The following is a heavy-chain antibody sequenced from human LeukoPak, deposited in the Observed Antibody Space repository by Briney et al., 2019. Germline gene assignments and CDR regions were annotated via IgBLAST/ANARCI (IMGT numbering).Heavy chain of an antibody. CDR3: ARLHSSGWAN. V-gene: IGHV5-51*01. CDR2: NYPGDSDT. J-gene: IGHJ4*02. D-gene: IGHD6-19*01. Sequence: GESLKISCKGSGYSFATYWIGWVRQMPGKGLEWMGINYPGDSDTTYSPSFQGQVTISADKSISTAYLQWSSLKASDTAMYYCARLHSSGWANWGQGTLVTVSS. CDR1: GYSFATYW.